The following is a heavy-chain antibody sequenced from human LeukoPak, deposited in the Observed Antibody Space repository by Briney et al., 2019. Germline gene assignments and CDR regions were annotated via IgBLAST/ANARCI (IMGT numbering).Heavy chain of an antibody. CDR1: GGSISSNY. V-gene: IGHV4-59*01. CDR2: IYYSGRT. Sequence: SETLSLTCTVSGGSISSNYWSWIRQPPGKGLEWIGYIYYSGRTNYKPSLKSRVTVSIDTSKNQFSLKLSSVTAADTAVYYCARVMAGSSSGGYWFGPWGQGTLVTVSS. D-gene: IGHD6-6*01. CDR3: ARVMAGSSSGGYWFGP. J-gene: IGHJ5*02.